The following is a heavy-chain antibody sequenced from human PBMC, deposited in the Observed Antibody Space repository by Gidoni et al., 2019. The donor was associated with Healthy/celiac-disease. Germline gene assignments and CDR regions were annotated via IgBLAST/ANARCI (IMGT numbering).Heavy chain of an antibody. CDR3: ARVRRGGYSSGPRGDAFDI. V-gene: IGHV1-2*06. J-gene: IGHJ3*02. Sequence: QVQLVQPGAEVKKPGASVKVSCKASGYTFTGYYMHWVRQAPGQGLEWMGRINPNSGGTNCAQKFQGRVTMTRDTSISTAYMELSRLRSDDTAVYYCARVRRGGYSSGPRGDAFDIWGRGTMVTVSS. D-gene: IGHD6-19*01. CDR2: INPNSGGT. CDR1: GYTFTGYY.